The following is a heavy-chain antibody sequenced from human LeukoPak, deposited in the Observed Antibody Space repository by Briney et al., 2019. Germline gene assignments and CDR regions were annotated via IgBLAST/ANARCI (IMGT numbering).Heavy chain of an antibody. CDR1: GYTFTGYY. Sequence: ASVRVSCKASGYTFTGYYMHWVRQAPGQGLEWMGWINLNSGGTNDAQKFQDRVTMTRDTSISTAYMELSRLRSEDTAVYYCARSPLPKSGSYITGRFWFDPWGQGTLVTVSS. V-gene: IGHV1-2*02. CDR3: ARSPLPKSGSYITGRFWFDP. D-gene: IGHD1-26*01. J-gene: IGHJ5*02. CDR2: INLNSGGT.